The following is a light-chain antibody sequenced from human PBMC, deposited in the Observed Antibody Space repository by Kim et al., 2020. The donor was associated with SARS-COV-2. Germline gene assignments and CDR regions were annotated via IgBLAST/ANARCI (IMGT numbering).Light chain of an antibody. Sequence: TVTSTGASSTDPATSSHYPYRFQQRPGQAPRTLISDTSNTHSWTPARFSGSLLGDKAALTLSGAQPEDEADYYCLLSYSGAWVFGGGTQLTVL. J-gene: IGLJ3*02. CDR2: DTS. CDR3: LLSYSGAWV. CDR1: TDPATSSHY. V-gene: IGLV7-46*01.